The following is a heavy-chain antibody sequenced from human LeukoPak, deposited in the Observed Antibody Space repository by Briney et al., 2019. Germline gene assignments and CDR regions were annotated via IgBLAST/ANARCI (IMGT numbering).Heavy chain of an antibody. J-gene: IGHJ6*03. CDR1: GYTFNSHG. Sequence: ASVKVSCKASGYTFNSHGISWVRQAPGQGLEWVGWISGYNGNTNYGRKVQGRVNMTADTSTSTAYMELGSLRSDDTAVYYCARVVRGGPRYYTDVWGEGTTVIVSS. V-gene: IGHV1-18*04. CDR3: ARVVRGGPRYYTDV. CDR2: ISGYNGNT. D-gene: IGHD4-23*01.